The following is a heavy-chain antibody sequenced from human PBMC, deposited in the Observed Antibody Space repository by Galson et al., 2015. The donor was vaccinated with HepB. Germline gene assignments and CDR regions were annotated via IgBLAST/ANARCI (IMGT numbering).Heavy chain of an antibody. V-gene: IGHV7-4-1*02. CDR1: GYTLTNYG. Sequence: SVKVSCKASGYTLTNYGMNWVRQAPGQGLEWMGWINTETGDPTYAQEFTGRFVFSLDTSTNTAFLQISRLKAEDSAVYHCARGGAGGAFWGQGTLVTVSS. J-gene: IGHJ4*02. D-gene: IGHD6-13*01. CDR3: ARGGAGGAF. CDR2: INTETGDP.